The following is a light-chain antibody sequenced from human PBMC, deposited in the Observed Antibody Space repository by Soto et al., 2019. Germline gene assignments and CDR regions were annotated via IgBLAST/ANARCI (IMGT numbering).Light chain of an antibody. J-gene: IGLJ1*01. CDR1: SSDVGGYNY. CDR2: DVS. V-gene: IGLV2-14*01. Sequence: QSVLTQPASVSGSPGQSITISCTGTSSDVGGYNYLSWYQQHPGKAPKLMIYDVSNRPSGVSNRFSGSKSGNTASLTISGLQAEDEADYYCSSYTSSSLYVFGTGTKLTVL. CDR3: SSYTSSSLYV.